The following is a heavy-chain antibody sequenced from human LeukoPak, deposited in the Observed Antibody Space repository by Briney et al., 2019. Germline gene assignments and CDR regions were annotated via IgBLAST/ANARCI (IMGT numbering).Heavy chain of an antibody. CDR2: IYSGGST. J-gene: IGHJ6*02. Sequence: GGSPRLSCAASGFTVSSNYMSWVRQAPGKGLEWVSVIYSGGSTYYADSVKGRFTISRDNSKNTLYLQMNSLRAEDTAVYYCAGQWLVLDYYYGMDVWGQGTTVTVSS. CDR1: GFTVSSNY. V-gene: IGHV3-66*02. CDR3: AGQWLVLDYYYGMDV. D-gene: IGHD6-19*01.